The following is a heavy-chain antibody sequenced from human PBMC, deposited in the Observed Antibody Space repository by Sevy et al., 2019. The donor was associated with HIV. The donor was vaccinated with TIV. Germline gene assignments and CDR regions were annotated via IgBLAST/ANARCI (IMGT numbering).Heavy chain of an antibody. Sequence: GGSLRLSCATSGFTFNNYNMNWVRQAPGKGLEWVSYISSGSSYTNYADSVKGRFTISRDNAKNSLYLQLHSLSAEDTAIYYCARDRRNYGGQYFDYWGQGTPVTVSS. CDR2: ISSGSSYT. CDR1: GFTFNNYN. CDR3: ARDRRNYGGQYFDY. J-gene: IGHJ4*02. D-gene: IGHD4-17*01. V-gene: IGHV3-21*01.